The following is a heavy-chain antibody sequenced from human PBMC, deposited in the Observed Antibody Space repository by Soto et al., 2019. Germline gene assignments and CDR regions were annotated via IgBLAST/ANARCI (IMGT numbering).Heavy chain of an antibody. CDR1: GFTVPPSN. CDR2: IFGADET. Sequence: EVQLVETGGDLIQPGGSLRLPCAAPGFTVPPSNMNWVRQAPGKGLEWVSVIFGADETYYADSVRGRFTISRDNSKNTVYLQMDSLRTEDTALYYCARGGFDWGQGTLVTVSS. CDR3: ARGGFD. J-gene: IGHJ4*02. V-gene: IGHV3-53*02. D-gene: IGHD3-16*01.